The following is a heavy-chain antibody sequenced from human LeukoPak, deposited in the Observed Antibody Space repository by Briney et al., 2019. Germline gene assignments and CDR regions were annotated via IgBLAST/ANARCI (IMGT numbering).Heavy chain of an antibody. D-gene: IGHD3-22*01. CDR2: ISYDGSNK. V-gene: IGHV3-30-3*01. Sequence: PGGSLRLSCAASGFTFSSYAMPWVRQAPGKGLEWVAVISYDGSNKYYADSVKGRFTISRDNSKNTLYLQMNSLRAEDTAVYYCARGWGYYYDSSGYYGNDYWGQGTLVTVSS. CDR1: GFTFSSYA. J-gene: IGHJ4*02. CDR3: ARGWGYYYDSSGYYGNDY.